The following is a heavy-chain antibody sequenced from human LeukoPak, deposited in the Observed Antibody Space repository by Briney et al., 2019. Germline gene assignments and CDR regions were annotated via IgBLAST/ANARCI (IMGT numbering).Heavy chain of an antibody. D-gene: IGHD3-22*01. V-gene: IGHV3-30*02. CDR1: GFTFSDYG. CDR2: IRYDGSNK. Sequence: GGSLRLSCAASGFTFSDYGMHWVRQAPDKGLQWVAFIRYDGSNKYYADSVKGRFTISRDNSKNTLYLQVNSLRAEDTAVYYCAMYVVINRYFDYWGQGTLVTVSS. J-gene: IGHJ4*02. CDR3: AMYVVINRYFDY.